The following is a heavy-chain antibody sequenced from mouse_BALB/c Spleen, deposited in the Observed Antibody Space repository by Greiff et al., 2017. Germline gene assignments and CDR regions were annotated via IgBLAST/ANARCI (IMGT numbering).Heavy chain of an antibody. Sequence: VQLQQSGPELVKPGASVKMSCKASGYTFTSYVMHWVKQKPGQGLEWIGYINPYNDGTKYNEKFKGKATLTSDKSSSTAYMELSSLTSEDSAVYYCARGLLRSLYAMDYWGQGTSVTVSS. CDR2: INPYNDGT. CDR3: ARGLLRSLYAMDY. J-gene: IGHJ4*01. CDR1: GYTFTSYV. V-gene: IGHV1-14*01. D-gene: IGHD1-1*01.